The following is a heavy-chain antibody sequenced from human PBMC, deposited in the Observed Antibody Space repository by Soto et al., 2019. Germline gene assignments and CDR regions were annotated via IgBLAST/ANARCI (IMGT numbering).Heavy chain of an antibody. CDR2: INHSGST. CDR3: ARTIESVSGYALDY. D-gene: IGHD5-12*01. V-gene: IGHV4-34*01. CDR1: GGSFSGYY. J-gene: IGHJ4*02. Sequence: SETLSLTCAVYGGSFSGYYWSWIRQPPGKGLEWIGEINHSGSTNYNPSLKSRVTISVDTSKNQFSLKLSSVTAADTAVYYCARTIESVSGYALDYWGQGTLVTVPQ.